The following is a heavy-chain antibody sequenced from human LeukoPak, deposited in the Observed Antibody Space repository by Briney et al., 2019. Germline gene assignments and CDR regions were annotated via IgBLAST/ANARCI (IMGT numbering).Heavy chain of an antibody. J-gene: IGHJ4*02. CDR3: AKVALLWFGELFPLFDY. V-gene: IGHV3-23*01. Sequence: PGGSLRLSCAASGFTFSSYAMSWVRQAPGKGLEWVSAISGSGGSIYYADSVKGRFTISRDNSKNTLYLQMNSLRAEDTAVYYCAKVALLWFGELFPLFDYWGQGTLVTVSS. CDR2: ISGSGGSI. D-gene: IGHD3-10*01. CDR1: GFTFSSYA.